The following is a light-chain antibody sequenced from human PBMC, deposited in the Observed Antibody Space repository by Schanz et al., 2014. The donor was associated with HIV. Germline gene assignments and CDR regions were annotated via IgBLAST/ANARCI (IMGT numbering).Light chain of an antibody. Sequence: QSVLTQPPSVSAAPGQKVTISCSGSNSNIGNNFVSWYRHLPGTAPELLIFDNYQRPSEIPDRFSGSKSGASATLGITGLQTGDEAGYYCVTWDSSLSVVVFGGGTKLTVL. CDR1: NSNIGNNF. CDR3: VTWDSSLSVVV. J-gene: IGLJ2*01. V-gene: IGLV1-51*01. CDR2: DNY.